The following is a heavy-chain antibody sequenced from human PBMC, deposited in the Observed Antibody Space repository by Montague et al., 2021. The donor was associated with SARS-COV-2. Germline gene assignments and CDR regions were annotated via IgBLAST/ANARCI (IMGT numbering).Heavy chain of an antibody. CDR2: TFYTGSAWYN. CDR3: ARHSYRTFDF. D-gene: IGHD3-10*01. V-gene: IGHV6-1*01. CDR1: GDSVSRNSAA. J-gene: IGHJ4*02. Sequence: CAISGDSVSRNSAAWNWIRQSPSRGLEWLGRTFYTGSAWYNEYAESVKGRITINPDTPKNQFSLHLTSVTPEDTAVYYCARHSYRTFDFWGQGTLVTVSS.